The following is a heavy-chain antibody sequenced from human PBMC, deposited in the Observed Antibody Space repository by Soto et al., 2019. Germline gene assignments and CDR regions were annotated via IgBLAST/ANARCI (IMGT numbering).Heavy chain of an antibody. CDR1: GFSFVSYW. Sequence: EMQLLESGGGLVLTGGSLRLSCAASGFSFVSYWMHWVRQVPGEGLAWVSRINGNADNSDYADSVKGRFTISRDNAMNRLYLQMDSLRADDTGVYYCVRDFRGAVAGSEFDHWGQGTLVTVSS. V-gene: IGHV3-74*01. D-gene: IGHD6-19*01. CDR3: VRDFRGAVAGSEFDH. CDR2: INGNADNS. J-gene: IGHJ4*02.